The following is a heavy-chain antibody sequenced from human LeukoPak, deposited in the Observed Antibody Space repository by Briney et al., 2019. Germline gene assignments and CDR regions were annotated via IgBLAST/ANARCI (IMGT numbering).Heavy chain of an antibody. J-gene: IGHJ4*02. CDR1: GYSISSGYY. CDR2: IYHSGST. D-gene: IGHD2-2*01. V-gene: IGHV4-38-2*02. CDR3: ARDLQDIVVVPAAHFDY. Sequence: SETLSLTCTVSGYSISSGYYWGWIRQPPGKGLEWIGSIYHSGSTYYNPSLKSRVTIPVDTSKNQFSLKLSSVTAADTAVYYCARDLQDIVVVPAAHFDYWGQGTLVTVSS.